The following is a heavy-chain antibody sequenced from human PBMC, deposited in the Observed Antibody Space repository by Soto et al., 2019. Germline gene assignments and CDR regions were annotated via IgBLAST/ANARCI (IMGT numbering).Heavy chain of an antibody. D-gene: IGHD1-26*01. CDR2: ISPNCGGT. CDR1: GYTFTGYY. V-gene: IGHV1-2*02. J-gene: IGHJ4*02. CDR3: GKGRSGDVGVFY. Sequence: QVQLVQSGAEVKKSGASVKVSCKASGYTFTGYYIHWVRQAPGQGPEWMGEISPNCGGTKYAQRFQGRVTMTRDTSITTVYMELSNLSPDDTAVYYCGKGRSGDVGVFYWGQGTLVTVYS.